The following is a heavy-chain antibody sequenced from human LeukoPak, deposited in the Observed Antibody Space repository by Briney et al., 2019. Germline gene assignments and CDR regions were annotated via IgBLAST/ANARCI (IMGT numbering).Heavy chain of an antibody. CDR1: GYTFTSYD. CDR2: ISPFNGKT. CDR3: AWGGEIVVEPDGDSYHYYMDV. Sequence: ASVKVSCKASGYTFTSYDINWVRQAPGQGLEWMGWISPFNGKTNYAQKFQGRVTMTTDTSTSTAYMELRSLKYDDTAVYYCAWGGEIVVEPDGDSYHYYMDVWGTGTTVTVSS. J-gene: IGHJ6*03. D-gene: IGHD2-2*01. V-gene: IGHV1-18*01.